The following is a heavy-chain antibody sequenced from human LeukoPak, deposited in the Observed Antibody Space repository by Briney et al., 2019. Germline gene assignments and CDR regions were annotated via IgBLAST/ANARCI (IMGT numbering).Heavy chain of an antibody. J-gene: IGHJ4*02. V-gene: IGHV1-8*03. CDR2: MNPNSGIT. CDR1: GYTFTSYD. CDR3: AREDYYDSGSNDY. D-gene: IGHD3-22*01. Sequence: GASVKVSCKASGYTFTSYDINWVRQATGQGLEWMGWMNPNSGITGYAQKFQGRVTISRNTSISTAYMELSSLRSEDTAVYYCAREDYYDSGSNDYWGRGTLVTVSS.